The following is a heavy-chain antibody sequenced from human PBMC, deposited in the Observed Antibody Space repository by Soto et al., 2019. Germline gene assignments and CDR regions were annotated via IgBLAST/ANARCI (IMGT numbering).Heavy chain of an antibody. CDR2: IYYSGST. CDR3: ARGGAALSDYYYGMDV. D-gene: IGHD6-6*01. V-gene: IGHV4-59*01. J-gene: IGHJ6*02. Sequence: ETLSLTCTVSGGSISSYYWSWIRQPPGKGLEWIGYIYYSGSTNYNPSLKSRVTISVDTSKNQFSLKLSSVTAADTAVYYCARGGAALSDYYYGMDVWGQGTTVTVSS. CDR1: GGSISSYY.